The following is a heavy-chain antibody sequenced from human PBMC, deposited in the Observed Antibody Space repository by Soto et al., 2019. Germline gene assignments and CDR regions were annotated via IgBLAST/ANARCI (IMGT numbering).Heavy chain of an antibody. Sequence: SVKVSCKASGGTFSSYAISWVRQAPGQGLEWMGEIIPIFGTANYAQKFQGRVTITADESASTAYIELSSLRSEDTAVYYCARDRLGPIGGGIVVVPADSWGQGTLVTVSS. D-gene: IGHD2-2*01. V-gene: IGHV1-69*13. J-gene: IGHJ5*01. CDR3: ARDRLGPIGGGIVVVPADS. CDR1: GGTFSSYA. CDR2: IIPIFGTA.